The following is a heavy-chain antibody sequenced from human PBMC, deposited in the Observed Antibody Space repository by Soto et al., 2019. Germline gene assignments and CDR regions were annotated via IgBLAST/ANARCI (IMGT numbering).Heavy chain of an antibody. CDR1: GFTFSSYG. D-gene: IGHD6-19*01. CDR2: ISYDGSNK. Sequence: GGSLRLSCAASGFTFSSYGMHWVRQAPGKGLEWVAVISYDGSNKYYADSVKGRFTISRDNSKNTLYLQMNSLRAEDTAVYYCAKDLLYSSGLPWEDYWGQGTLVTVSS. CDR3: AKDLLYSSGLPWEDY. V-gene: IGHV3-30*18. J-gene: IGHJ4*02.